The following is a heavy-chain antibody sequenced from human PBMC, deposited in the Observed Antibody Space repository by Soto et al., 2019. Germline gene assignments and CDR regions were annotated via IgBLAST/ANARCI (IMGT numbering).Heavy chain of an antibody. J-gene: IGHJ4*02. CDR2: TRNKANSYTT. Sequence: EVQLVESGGGLVQPGGSLRLSCAASGFTFSDHYMDWVRQAPGKGLEWVGRTRNKANSYTTEYAASVKGRFTISRDDSENSLYLQMNSLKTEDTAVYYCARASGAGYTPFDYWGQGTLVTVSS. D-gene: IGHD5-12*01. V-gene: IGHV3-72*01. CDR1: GFTFSDHY. CDR3: ARASGAGYTPFDY.